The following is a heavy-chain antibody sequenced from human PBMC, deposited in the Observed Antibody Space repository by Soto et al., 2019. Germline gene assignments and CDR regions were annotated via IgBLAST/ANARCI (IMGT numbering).Heavy chain of an antibody. Sequence: PGGSLRLSCAASGFTFSSYAMHWVRQAPGKGLEWVAVISYDGSNKYYADSVKGRFTISRDNSKNTLYLQMNSLRAEDTAVYYCAREGVEQPGGVYYYGMDVWGQGTTVTVSS. CDR1: GFTFSSYA. CDR3: AREGVEQPGGVYYYGMDV. J-gene: IGHJ6*02. D-gene: IGHD6-13*01. V-gene: IGHV3-30-3*01. CDR2: ISYDGSNK.